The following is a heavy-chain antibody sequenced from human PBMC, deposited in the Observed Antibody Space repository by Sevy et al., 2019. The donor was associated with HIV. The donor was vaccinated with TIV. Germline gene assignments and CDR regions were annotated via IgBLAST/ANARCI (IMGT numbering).Heavy chain of an antibody. V-gene: IGHV3-9*01. CDR2: ISWNSGSI. D-gene: IGHD2-2*01. CDR1: GFTFDDYA. Sequence: GGSLRLSCAASGFTFDDYAMHWVRQAPGKGLEWVSGISWNSGSIGYADSVKGRFTISRDNAKNSLYLQMNSLRAEDTALYYCAKDVRSPLYCSSTSCYSINAFDIWGQGTMVTVSS. J-gene: IGHJ3*02. CDR3: AKDVRSPLYCSSTSCYSINAFDI.